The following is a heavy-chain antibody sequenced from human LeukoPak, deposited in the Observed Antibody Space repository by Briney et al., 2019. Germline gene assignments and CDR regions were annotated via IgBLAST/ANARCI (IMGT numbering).Heavy chain of an antibody. CDR3: ASLLVLTVYGPGRLSQNDY. CDR1: GGTFSSYA. J-gene: IGHJ4*02. V-gene: IGHV1-69*05. CDR2: IIPIFGTA. Sequence: GASVKVSCKASGGTFSSYAISWVRQAPGQGLEWMGRIIPIFGTANYAQKFQGRVTITTDESTSTAYMELSSLRSDDTAVYYCASLLVLTVYGPGRLSQNDYWGQGTLVTVSS. D-gene: IGHD2-8*01.